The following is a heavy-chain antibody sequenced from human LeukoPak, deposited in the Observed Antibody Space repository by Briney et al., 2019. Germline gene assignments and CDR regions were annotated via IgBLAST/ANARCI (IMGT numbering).Heavy chain of an antibody. CDR2: IYPGDYDT. Sequence: GESLKISYKGSGYSFTSYWIGWGRQMPGKGLEWMGIIYPGDYDTRYSPFLQCQVTISADKSTSPDYMQWSSLKASDTAMYYCATYDYGGNSEFDYWGQGTLVTVSS. CDR3: ATYDYGGNSEFDY. J-gene: IGHJ4*02. V-gene: IGHV5-51*01. CDR1: GYSFTSYW. D-gene: IGHD4-23*01.